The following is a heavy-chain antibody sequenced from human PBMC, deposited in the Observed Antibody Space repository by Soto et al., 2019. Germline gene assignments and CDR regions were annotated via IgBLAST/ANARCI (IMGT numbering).Heavy chain of an antibody. J-gene: IGHJ3*02. V-gene: IGHV3-74*01. CDR3: ARSIAVAQNAFDI. Sequence: PGGSLRLSCAASGFTFSSYWMHWVRQAPGKGLVWVSRINSDGSSTSYADSVKGRFTISRDNAKNTLCLQMNSLRAEDTAVYYCARSIAVAQNAFDIWGQGTMVTVSS. D-gene: IGHD6-19*01. CDR1: GFTFSSYW. CDR2: INSDGSST.